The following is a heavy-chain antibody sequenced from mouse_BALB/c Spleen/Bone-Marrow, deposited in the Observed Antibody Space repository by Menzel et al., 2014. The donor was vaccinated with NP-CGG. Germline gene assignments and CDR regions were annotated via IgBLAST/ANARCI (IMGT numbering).Heavy chain of an antibody. J-gene: IGHJ4*01. CDR3: ARLYGNYLFYAMDY. V-gene: IGHV14-3*02. D-gene: IGHD2-1*01. Sequence: EVQVVESGAELVKPGASVKLSCTASGFNIKDTYMHWVKQRPEQGLEWIGRIDPANGNTKYDPKFQGKATITADTSSNTAYLQLSSLTSEDTAVYYCARLYGNYLFYAMDYWGQGTSVTVSS. CDR1: GFNIKDTY. CDR2: IDPANGNT.